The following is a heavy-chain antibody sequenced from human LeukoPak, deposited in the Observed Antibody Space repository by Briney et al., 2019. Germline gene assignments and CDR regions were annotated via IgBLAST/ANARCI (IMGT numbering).Heavy chain of an antibody. D-gene: IGHD5-12*01. CDR3: ARYSGYDWVYARY. V-gene: IGHV1-2*02. Sequence: GASVKVSCKASGYAFTDYYMHWVRQAPGQGLEWMGWINPSSGGTNYAQKFQGRVTMTRDTSISTAYMELSRLRSDDTAVYYCARYSGYDWVYARYWGQGTLVTVSS. CDR2: INPSSGGT. CDR1: GYAFTDYY. J-gene: IGHJ4*02.